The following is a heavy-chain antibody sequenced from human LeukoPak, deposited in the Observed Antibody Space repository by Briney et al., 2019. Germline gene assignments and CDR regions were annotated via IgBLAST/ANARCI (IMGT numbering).Heavy chain of an antibody. J-gene: IGHJ4*01. V-gene: IGHV4-34*01. CDR1: GGSFSGYY. D-gene: IGHD3-22*01. CDR3: ARLRNYYDSSGYYAIDY. CDR2: INHSGST. Sequence: SETLSLTCAVYGGSFSGYYWSWIRQPPGKGLEWIGEINHSGSTNYNPSLKSRVTISVDTSKNQFSLKLSSVTAADTAVYYCARLRNYYDSSGYYAIDYWGQGTLVTVSS.